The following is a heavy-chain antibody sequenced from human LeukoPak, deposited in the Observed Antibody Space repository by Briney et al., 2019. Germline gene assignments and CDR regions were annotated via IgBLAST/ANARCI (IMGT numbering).Heavy chain of an antibody. CDR3: AKRGPRGFCRGTICHRAFDI. J-gene: IGHJ4*02. Sequence: ASVKVSCKASGYTFTSYYMHWVRQAPGQGLEWMGIINPSGGSTSYAQKFQGRVTMTRDTSTSTVYMELSSLRAEDTGVYYCAKRGPRGFCRGTICHRAFDIWGQGTPVTVSA. V-gene: IGHV1-46*01. D-gene: IGHD4/OR15-4a*01. CDR1: GYTFTSYY. CDR2: INPSGGST.